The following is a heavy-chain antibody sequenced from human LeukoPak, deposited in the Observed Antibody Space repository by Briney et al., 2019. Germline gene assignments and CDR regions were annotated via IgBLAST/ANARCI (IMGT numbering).Heavy chain of an antibody. V-gene: IGHV4-34*01. CDR1: GGSFSGYY. D-gene: IGHD3-3*01. CDR2: INHSGST. Sequence: SETLSLTCAVYGGSFSGYYWSWIRQPPGKGLEWIGEINHSGSTNYNPSLKSRVTISVDTSKNQFSLKLSSVTAADTAVYYCARGGPITIFGVVIIPSLSSYFDYWGQGTLVTVSS. CDR3: ARGGPITIFGVVIIPSLSSYFDY. J-gene: IGHJ4*02.